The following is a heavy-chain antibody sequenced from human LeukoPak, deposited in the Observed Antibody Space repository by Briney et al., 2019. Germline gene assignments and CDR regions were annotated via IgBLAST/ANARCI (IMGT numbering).Heavy chain of an antibody. CDR3: ARWSYGMDV. CDR1: GFTFSTYG. J-gene: IGHJ6*02. D-gene: IGHD3-3*01. V-gene: IGHV3-48*02. Sequence: GGSLRLSCAASGFTFSTYGMNWVRQAPGKGLEWVSYISSTGSTIYYADSVKGRFTISRDNAKNSLYLQMNGLRDEDTAVYYCARWSYGMDVWGQGTTVTVSS. CDR2: ISSTGSTI.